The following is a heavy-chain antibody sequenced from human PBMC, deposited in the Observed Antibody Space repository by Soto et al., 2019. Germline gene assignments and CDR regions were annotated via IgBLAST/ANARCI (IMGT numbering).Heavy chain of an antibody. J-gene: IGHJ6*02. V-gene: IGHV3-21*01. Sequence: EVQLVESGGGLVKPGGSLRLSCAASGFTFSTYSRNWVRQAPGKGLEWVSSISSSSGYIYYADSVKGRFTISRDDAKNSLSLQMNSLSAEDTAVYYCARFRSYSYGQGYGMDVWGQGTTVTVSS. D-gene: IGHD5-18*01. CDR2: ISSSSGYI. CDR3: ARFRSYSYGQGYGMDV. CDR1: GFTFSTYS.